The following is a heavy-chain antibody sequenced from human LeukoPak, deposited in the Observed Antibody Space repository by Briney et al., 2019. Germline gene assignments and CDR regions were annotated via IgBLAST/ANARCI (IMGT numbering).Heavy chain of an antibody. J-gene: IGHJ5*02. CDR3: AREVSGDPWYNWFDP. V-gene: IGHV3-74*01. CDR2: IDHDGSST. CDR1: GFTFSSYW. D-gene: IGHD4-17*01. Sequence: PGGSLRLSCAASGFTFSSYWMHWVRQAPGKGLVWVSRIDHDGSSTRYADSVKGRFTISRNNAKNTLYLQMNSLRAEDTAVYYCAREVSGDPWYNWFDPWGRGTLVTVSP.